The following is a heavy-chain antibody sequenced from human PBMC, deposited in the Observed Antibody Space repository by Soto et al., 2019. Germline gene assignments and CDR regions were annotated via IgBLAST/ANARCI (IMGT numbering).Heavy chain of an antibody. Sequence: ASVKVSCKASGYIFTGYYIHRVRQAPGQGLEWMGWINPFDGSRMFAQSFQGRVTMTRDTSTSTVYMEVSSLRSEDTAVYYCSRVDPGETSPFDHWGQGTLVTVSS. D-gene: IGHD3-10*01. J-gene: IGHJ4*02. V-gene: IGHV1-46*03. CDR1: GYIFTGYY. CDR2: INPFDGSR. CDR3: SRVDPGETSPFDH.